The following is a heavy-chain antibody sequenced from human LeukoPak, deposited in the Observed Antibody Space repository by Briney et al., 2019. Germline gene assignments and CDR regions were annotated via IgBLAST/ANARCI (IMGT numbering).Heavy chain of an antibody. D-gene: IGHD6-19*01. J-gene: IGHJ4*02. V-gene: IGHV1-2*02. CDR1: RYTFTGYY. CDR3: ARNPDSSGWSQTNDY. CDR2: INPNSGGT. Sequence: GASVKVSCKASRYTFTGYYMHWVRQAPGQGLEWMGWINPNSGGTNYAQKFQGRVTMTRDTSISTAYLDLSSLRSDDTAVYYCARNPDSSGWSQTNDYWGQGTLVTVSS.